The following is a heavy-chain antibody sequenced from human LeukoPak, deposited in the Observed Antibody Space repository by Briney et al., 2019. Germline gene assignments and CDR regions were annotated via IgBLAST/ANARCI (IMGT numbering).Heavy chain of an antibody. CDR3: AKDEVYYGSGSYYYFDY. Sequence: GGSLRLSCAASGFTFSSYAMSWVRQAPGKGLKWVSAISGSGGSTYYADSVKGRFTISRDNSKNTLYLQMNSLRAEDTAVYYCAKDEVYYGSGSYYYFDYWGQGTLVTVSS. V-gene: IGHV3-23*01. CDR1: GFTFSSYA. CDR2: ISGSGGST. D-gene: IGHD3-10*01. J-gene: IGHJ4*02.